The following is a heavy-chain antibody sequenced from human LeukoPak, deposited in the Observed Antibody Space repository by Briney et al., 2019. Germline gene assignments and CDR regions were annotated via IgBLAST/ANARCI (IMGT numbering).Heavy chain of an antibody. V-gene: IGHV1-8*03. CDR1: GYTFTSYD. CDR2: MNHNSGNT. D-gene: IGHD3-3*01. CDR3: ARGRSLFGVVIEDY. Sequence: SVKVSCKPSGYTFTSYDINWVRQDTGPRLEWMGWMNHNSGNTGYAQKFQRRVTITRNTSISTAYMELSSLRSEDTAVYYCARGRSLFGVVIEDYWGQGTLVTVSS. J-gene: IGHJ4*02.